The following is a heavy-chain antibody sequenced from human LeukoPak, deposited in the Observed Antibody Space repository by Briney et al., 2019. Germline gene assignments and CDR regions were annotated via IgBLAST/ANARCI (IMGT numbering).Heavy chain of an antibody. V-gene: IGHV3-23*01. CDR1: GFTFSSYA. D-gene: IGHD3-10*01. CDR2: VGGNGGNT. J-gene: IGHJ4*02. CDR3: VKGSYSASWSFDY. Sequence: GGSLRLSCVPSGFTFSSYAMSWVRQAPGKGLEWVSSVGGNGGNTYYADSVKGRFTISRDNSKSTLNLQMNILRAEDTAVYHCVKGSYSASWSFDYWGQGTLVTVSS.